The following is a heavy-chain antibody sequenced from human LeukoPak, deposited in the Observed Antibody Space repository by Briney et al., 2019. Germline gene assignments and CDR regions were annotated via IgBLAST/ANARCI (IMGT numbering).Heavy chain of an antibody. D-gene: IGHD3-9*01. CDR2: INHSGST. CDR3: ARADYDILVPFDY. V-gene: IGHV4-34*01. CDR1: GGSFSGYY. Sequence: SETLSLTCAVYGGSFSGYYWTWIRQPPGKGLEWIGEINHSGSTNYNPSLKSRVTISVDTSKNQFSLKLSSVTAADTAEYYCARADYDILVPFDYWGQGTLVTVSS. J-gene: IGHJ4*02.